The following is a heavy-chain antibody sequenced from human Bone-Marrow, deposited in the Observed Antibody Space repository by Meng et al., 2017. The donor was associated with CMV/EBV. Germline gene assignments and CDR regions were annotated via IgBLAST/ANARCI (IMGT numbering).Heavy chain of an antibody. CDR3: ARDEPQGVTPSKFDY. CDR2: IYYSGST. CDR1: GGSISSSSYY. Sequence: QRRLQETGPGLVKPSETLSLTCTGSGGSISSSSYYWGWIRQPPGKGLEWIGSIYYSGSTYYNPSLKSRVTISVDTSKNQFSLKLSSVTAADTAVYYCARDEPQGVTPSKFDYWGQGTLVTVSS. D-gene: IGHD4-23*01. J-gene: IGHJ4*02. V-gene: IGHV4-39*07.